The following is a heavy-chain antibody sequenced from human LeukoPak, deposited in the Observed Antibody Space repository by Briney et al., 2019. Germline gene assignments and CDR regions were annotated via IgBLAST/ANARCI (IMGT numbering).Heavy chain of an antibody. Sequence: GGSLRLSCAASGFTFSSYSMSWVRQAPGKGLEWVGRIKSKTDGGTTDYTAPVKGRFTISRDDSKNTLYLQMNSLKTEDTAVYYCTTDSRRYSSSSWGYYYYYYMDVWGKGTTVTVSS. CDR1: GFTFSSYS. V-gene: IGHV3-15*01. D-gene: IGHD6-13*01. J-gene: IGHJ6*03. CDR2: IKSKTDGGTT. CDR3: TTDSRRYSSSSWGYYYYYYMDV.